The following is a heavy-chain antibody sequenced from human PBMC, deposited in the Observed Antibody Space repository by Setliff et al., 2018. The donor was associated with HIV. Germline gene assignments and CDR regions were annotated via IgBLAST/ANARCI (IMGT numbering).Heavy chain of an antibody. J-gene: IGHJ6*03. CDR1: GGTFSSYA. V-gene: IGHV1-69*13. D-gene: IGHD1-7*01. Sequence: GASVKVSCKASGGTFSSYAISWVRQAPGQGLEWMGGIIPIFGTANYAQKFQGRVTITADESTSTAYMELSSLRSEDTAVYYCARVTTGTYYYYMDVWGKGTKVTVSS. CDR2: IIPIFGTA. CDR3: ARVTTGTYYYYMDV.